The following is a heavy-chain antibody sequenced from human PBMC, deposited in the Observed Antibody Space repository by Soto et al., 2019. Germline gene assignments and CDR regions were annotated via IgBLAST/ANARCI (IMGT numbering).Heavy chain of an antibody. V-gene: IGHV3-30-3*01. Sequence: GSLRLSCAASGFTLSNYAMHWVRQAPGKGLEWVALISYDGSTEYYADSVKGRFTISRDNSKNTLYLQMNSLRPEDTAVYYCARDRPLRFLECLLFYWGQGTLVAVSS. D-gene: IGHD3-3*01. CDR3: ARDRPLRFLECLLFY. CDR2: ISYDGSTE. CDR1: GFTLSNYA. J-gene: IGHJ4*02.